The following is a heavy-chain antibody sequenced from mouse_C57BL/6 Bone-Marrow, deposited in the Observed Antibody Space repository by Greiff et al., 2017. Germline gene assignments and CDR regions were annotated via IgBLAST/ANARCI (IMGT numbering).Heavy chain of an antibody. D-gene: IGHD2-4*01. J-gene: IGHJ3*01. CDR1: GYTFTSYW. CDR3: ARGDDYDGFAY. V-gene: IGHV1-69*01. Sequence: QVQLQQPGAELVMPGASVKLSCKASGYTFTSYWMHWVKQRPGQGLEWIGEIDPSDSYTNYNHKFKGKSTLTVDKSSSTAYMQLSSLTSEDSAVYYCARGDDYDGFAYWGQGTLVTVSA. CDR2: IDPSDSYT.